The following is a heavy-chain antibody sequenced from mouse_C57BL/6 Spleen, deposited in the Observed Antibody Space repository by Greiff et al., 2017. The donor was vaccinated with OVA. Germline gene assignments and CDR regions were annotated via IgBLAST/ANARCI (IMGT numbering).Heavy chain of an antibody. CDR3: ARVSPLGDAMDY. D-gene: IGHD6-2*01. CDR2: INPSNGGT. J-gene: IGHJ4*01. CDR1: GYTFTSYW. V-gene: IGHV1-53*01. Sequence: QVQLKQPGTELVKPGASVKLSCKASGYTFTSYWMHWVKQRPGQGLEWIGNINPSNGGTNYNEKFKSKATLTVDKSSSTAYMQLSSLTSEDSAVYYCARVSPLGDAMDYWGQGTSVTVSS.